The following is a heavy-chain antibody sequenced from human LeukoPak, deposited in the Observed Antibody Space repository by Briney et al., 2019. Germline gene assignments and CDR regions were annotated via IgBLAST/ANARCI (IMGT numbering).Heavy chain of an antibody. CDR3: AKKSPGTYYAPPDY. V-gene: IGHV3-30*18. J-gene: IGHJ4*02. Sequence: GTSLRLSCAASGFAFSTYGMHWVRPAPGKGLEWVAVTSSDGSQKNYADCVKGRFTISRDNSKNTLYLQMNSLRAEDTAVYYCAKKSPGTYYAPPDYWGQGTLVTVSS. CDR2: TSSDGSQK. D-gene: IGHD3-10*01. CDR1: GFAFSTYG.